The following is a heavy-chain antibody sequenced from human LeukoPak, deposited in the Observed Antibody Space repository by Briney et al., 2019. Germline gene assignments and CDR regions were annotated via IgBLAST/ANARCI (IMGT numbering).Heavy chain of an antibody. D-gene: IGHD2-15*01. Sequence: GGSLRLSCAASGFTFSSYAMSWVRQAPGKGLEWVSAISGSGGSTYYADSVKGRFTISRDNSKNTLYLQMNSLRAEDTALYYCAKDIQSGSYCSGGSCYGVPGDYWGQGTLVTVSS. CDR1: GFTFSSYA. V-gene: IGHV3-23*01. CDR2: ISGSGGST. J-gene: IGHJ4*02. CDR3: AKDIQSGSYCSGGSCYGVPGDY.